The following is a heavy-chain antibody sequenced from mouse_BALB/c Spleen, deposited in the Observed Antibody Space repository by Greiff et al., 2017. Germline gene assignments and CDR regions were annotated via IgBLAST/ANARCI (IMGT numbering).Heavy chain of an antibody. D-gene: IGHD2-1*01. Sequence: EVHLVESGGGLVKPGGSRKLSCAASGFTFSSFGMHWVRQAPEKGLEWVAYISSGSSTIYYADTVKGRFTISRDNPKNTLFLQMTSLRSEDTAMYYCARGGIYGNLDYWGQGTTLTVSS. CDR3: ARGGIYGNLDY. CDR1: GFTFSSFG. V-gene: IGHV5-17*02. CDR2: ISSGSSTI. J-gene: IGHJ2*01.